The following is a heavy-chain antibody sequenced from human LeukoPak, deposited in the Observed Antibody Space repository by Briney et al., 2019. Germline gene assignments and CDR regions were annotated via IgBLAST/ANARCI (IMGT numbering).Heavy chain of an antibody. Sequence: SETLSLTCAVYGGSFSGYYWSWIRQPPGKGLEWIGRIYTSGSTNYNPSLKSRVTISVDTSKNQFSLKLSSVTAADTAVYYCARGLYYYYMDVWGKGTTVTISS. J-gene: IGHJ6*03. V-gene: IGHV4-59*10. CDR2: IYTSGST. CDR1: GGSFSGYY. CDR3: ARGLYYYYMDV.